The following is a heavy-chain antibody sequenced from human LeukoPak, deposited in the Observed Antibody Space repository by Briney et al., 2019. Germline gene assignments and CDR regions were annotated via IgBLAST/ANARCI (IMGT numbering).Heavy chain of an antibody. CDR2: MYYSGST. V-gene: IGHV4-39*01. CDR1: GGSFRSTSYY. J-gene: IGHJ4*02. D-gene: IGHD3-22*01. CDR3: ARQYYDTSDYYPWYFDY. Sequence: PSETLSLTCTVSGGSFRSTSYYWGWIRQPPGKGLEWIGSMYYSGSTYYNQSLKSRVTISVDTSKNQFSLKLTSVTPADTAVYYCARQYYDTSDYYPWYFDYWGQGTLVTVSS.